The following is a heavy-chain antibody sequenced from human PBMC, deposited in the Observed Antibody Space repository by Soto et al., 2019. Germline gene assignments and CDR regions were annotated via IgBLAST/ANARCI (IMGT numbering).Heavy chain of an antibody. CDR2: IYYSGST. V-gene: IGHV4-31*03. CDR3: NVAPAGTGPTFYYFDY. J-gene: IGHJ4*02. CDR1: GGSISSGGYY. D-gene: IGHD6-13*01. Sequence: PSETLSLTCTVSGGSISSGGYYWSWIRQHPGKGLEWIGYIYYSGSTYYNPSLKSRVTISVDTSKNQFSLKLSSVTAADTAVYYCNVAPAGTGPTFYYFDYWCQATLVSVSS.